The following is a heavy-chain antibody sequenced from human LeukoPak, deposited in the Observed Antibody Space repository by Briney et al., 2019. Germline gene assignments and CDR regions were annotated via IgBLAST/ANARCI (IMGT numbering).Heavy chain of an antibody. D-gene: IGHD2-15*01. CDR3: TRLGYYCSGGSCFPNQYYYGTDV. V-gene: IGHV3-49*04. Sequence: QSGRSLRLSCTTSGFTFGDYAMSWVRRAPGKGLEWVGFIRGTASGGTTEYAASVKGRFTVSRDDSKSIAYLQMKSLKTEDTAVYYCTRLGYYCSGGSCFPNQYYYGTDVWGQGTTVTVSS. CDR2: IRGTASGGTT. CDR1: GFTFGDYA. J-gene: IGHJ6*02.